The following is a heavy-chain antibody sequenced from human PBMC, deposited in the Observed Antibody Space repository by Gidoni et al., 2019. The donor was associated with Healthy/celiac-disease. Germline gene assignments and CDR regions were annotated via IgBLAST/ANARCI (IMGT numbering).Heavy chain of an antibody. CDR1: GFPFSSYS. V-gene: IGHV3-21*01. Sequence: EVQLVESGGGLVKPGGSLRLSCAASGFPFSSYSMNWVRQAPGKGLEWVSSISSSSSYIYYADSVKGRFTISRDNAKNSLYLQMNSLRAEDTAVYYCARDSSGSYYGDAFDIWGQGTMVTVSS. D-gene: IGHD1-26*01. J-gene: IGHJ3*02. CDR3: ARDSSGSYYGDAFDI. CDR2: ISSSSSYI.